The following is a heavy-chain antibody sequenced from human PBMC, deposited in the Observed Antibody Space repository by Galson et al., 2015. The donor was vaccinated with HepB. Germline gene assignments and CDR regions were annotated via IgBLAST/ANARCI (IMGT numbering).Heavy chain of an antibody. CDR1: GFTFSSFP. Sequence: SLRLSCAASGFTFSSFPMNWVRQAPGKGLEWVSGISGGSDFIYYADSVKGRFTISRDNPKNMLFLQMNSLKAEDAAVYYCAKGIHGVWDSWGQGTLVTVST. J-gene: IGHJ4*02. CDR3: AKGIHGVWDS. D-gene: IGHD2-8*01. CDR2: ISGGSDFI. V-gene: IGHV3-23*01.